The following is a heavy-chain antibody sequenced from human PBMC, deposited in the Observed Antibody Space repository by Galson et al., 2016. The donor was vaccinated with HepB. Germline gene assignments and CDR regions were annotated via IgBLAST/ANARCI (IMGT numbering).Heavy chain of an antibody. CDR1: GFTFSSYA. V-gene: IGHV3-23*01. D-gene: IGHD3-10*01. J-gene: IGHJ4*02. CDR3: AKTWFGAPGWYFDF. CDR2: ISGSGGST. Sequence: SLRLSCAASGFTFSSYAMSWVRQAPGKGLEWVSAISGSGGSTYYADSVKGRFTISRDNSKNKLSLQMNSLRAEDTAVYYCAKTWFGAPGWYFDFWGQGTLVTVSS.